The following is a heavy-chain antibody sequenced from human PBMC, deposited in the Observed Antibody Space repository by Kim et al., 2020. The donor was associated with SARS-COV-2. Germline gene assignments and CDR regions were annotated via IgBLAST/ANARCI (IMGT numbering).Heavy chain of an antibody. J-gene: IGHJ4*02. Sequence: KLQGRVTMTTDTSTSTAYMELRSLRSDDTAVYYCARDPYYYDSSGYAFDYWGQGTLVTVSS. V-gene: IGHV1-18*01. D-gene: IGHD3-22*01. CDR3: ARDPYYYDSSGYAFDY.